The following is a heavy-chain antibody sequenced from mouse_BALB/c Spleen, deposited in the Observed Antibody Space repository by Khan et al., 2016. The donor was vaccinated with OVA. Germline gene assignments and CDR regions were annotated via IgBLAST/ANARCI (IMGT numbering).Heavy chain of an antibody. V-gene: IGHV2-3*01. CDR1: GFSLTSYG. Sequence: QVQLKQSGPGLVAPSQSLSITCTVSGFSLTSYGVSWVRQPPGKGLEWLGVIWGDGSTNYHSTLISRLSISQDNSKSQVFLTLNSLQTDDTATYYCAEFEAAYYAMDYWGQGTSVTVSS. CDR2: IWGDGST. D-gene: IGHD6-1*01. J-gene: IGHJ4*01. CDR3: AEFEAAYYAMDY.